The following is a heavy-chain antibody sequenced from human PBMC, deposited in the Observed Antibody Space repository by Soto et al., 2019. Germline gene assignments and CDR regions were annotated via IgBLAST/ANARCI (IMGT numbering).Heavy chain of an antibody. CDR1: GYTFTSYG. V-gene: IGHV1-18*01. D-gene: IGHD4-17*01. Sequence: VASVKVSCKASGYTFTSYGISCVRQAPGQGLEWMGWISAYNGNTNYAQKLQGRVTMTTDTSTSTAYMELRSLRSDDTAVYYCARDSTTVTLFQNWFDPWGQGTLVTVSS. CDR2: ISAYNGNT. CDR3: ARDSTTVTLFQNWFDP. J-gene: IGHJ5*02.